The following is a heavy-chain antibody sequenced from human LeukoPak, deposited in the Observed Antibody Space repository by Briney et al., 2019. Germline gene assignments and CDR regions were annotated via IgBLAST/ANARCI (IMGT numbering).Heavy chain of an antibody. CDR2: IIPIFGTA. CDR3: ARDLKLPGISSSWHDDAFDI. V-gene: IGHV1-69*06. J-gene: IGHJ3*02. Sequence: ASVKVSCKASGGTFSSYAISWVRQAPGQGLEWMGGIIPIFGTANYAQKFQGRVAITADKSTSTAYMELSSLRSEDTAVYYCARDLKLPGISSSWHDDAFDIWGQGTMVTVSP. CDR1: GGTFSSYA. D-gene: IGHD6-13*01.